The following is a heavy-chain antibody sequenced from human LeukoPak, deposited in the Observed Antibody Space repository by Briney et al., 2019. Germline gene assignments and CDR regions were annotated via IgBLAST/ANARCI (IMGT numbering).Heavy chain of an antibody. CDR2: LSGSGTTS. CDR1: GFTFSSYA. CDR3: ARAVYDTSGHYYYYFDY. D-gene: IGHD3-22*01. V-gene: IGHV3-23*01. J-gene: IGHJ4*02. Sequence: GGSLRLSCAASGFTFSSYAMSWVRQAPGKGLEWVSALSGSGTTSFYADSVKGRFTISRDNSKNTLFLQMNSLRAEDTAVYYCARAVYDTSGHYYYYFDYWGQGTLVTVSS.